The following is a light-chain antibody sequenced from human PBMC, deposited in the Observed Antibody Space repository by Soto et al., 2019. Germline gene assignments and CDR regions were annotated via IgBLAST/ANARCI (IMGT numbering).Light chain of an antibody. CDR2: AAS. J-gene: IGKJ1*01. Sequence: EIVLTQSPGTLSLSPGERATLSCRASQRFGSDYLAWYQQKPGQAPRLLMYAASNRATGIPDRFSGSGSGTDFTLTTSRLEPEDFAVYYCQQFPTWTFGQGTKVEIK. CDR1: QRFGSDY. CDR3: QQFPTWT. V-gene: IGKV3-20*01.